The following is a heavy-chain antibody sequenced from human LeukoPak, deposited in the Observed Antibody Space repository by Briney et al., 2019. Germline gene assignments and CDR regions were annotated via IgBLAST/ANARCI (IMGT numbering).Heavy chain of an antibody. D-gene: IGHD2-8*02. J-gene: IGHJ5*02. CDR3: ARVGSVALRWFHP. Sequence: SETLSLTCTVSGGSISSYYWSWIRQPPGKGLEWIGYIYYSGSTNYNPSLKSRVTFSVDTSKNQVSLKVSSVTAADTAVYYCARVGSVALRWFHPCGQGTLVTVSS. CDR1: GGSISSYY. V-gene: IGHV4-59*08. CDR2: IYYSGST.